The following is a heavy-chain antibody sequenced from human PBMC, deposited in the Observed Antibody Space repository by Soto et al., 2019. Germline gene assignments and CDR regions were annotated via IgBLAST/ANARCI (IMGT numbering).Heavy chain of an antibody. CDR2: IFYGGHT. J-gene: IGHJ4*02. Sequence: SETLSLTCDVSGDFLTTYYWNWIRQSPGKGLEWIGYIFYGGHTNYNPSLRGRATISVDTSKKQYSLKLSSVTAADTAVYYCARHKLGGWSNFDYWGQGTLVTVSS. CDR1: GDFLTTYY. V-gene: IGHV4-59*08. CDR3: ARHKLGGWSNFDY. D-gene: IGHD6-19*01.